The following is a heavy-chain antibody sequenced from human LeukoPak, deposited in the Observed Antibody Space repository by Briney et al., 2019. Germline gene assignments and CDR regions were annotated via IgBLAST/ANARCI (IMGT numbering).Heavy chain of an antibody. V-gene: IGHV4-59*11. CDR1: GGSLSSHY. CDR2: IYYSGTT. Sequence: SETLSLTCSVSGGSLSSHYWSWIRQSPGKGLEWIGYIYYSGTTNYNPSLKSRVTISVDTSKNQFSLQLRSVTAADTAVYYCAREDPQTTVPEGMDVWGQGTTVTVSS. CDR3: AREDPQTTVPEGMDV. D-gene: IGHD4-17*01. J-gene: IGHJ6*02.